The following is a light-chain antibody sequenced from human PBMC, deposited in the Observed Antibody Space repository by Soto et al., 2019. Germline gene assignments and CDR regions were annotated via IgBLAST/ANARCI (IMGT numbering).Light chain of an antibody. CDR2: EVS. CDR3: ASYTTRNTLVV. V-gene: IGLV2-14*01. Sequence: QSALTQPASVSGSPGQSITISCTGTSSDVGRYNYVSWYQQHPGKAPKLMIYEVSNRPSGVSNRFSASKSGNTASLTISGLQAEDEADYYCASYTTRNTLVVFGGGTKVTVL. J-gene: IGLJ3*02. CDR1: SSDVGRYNY.